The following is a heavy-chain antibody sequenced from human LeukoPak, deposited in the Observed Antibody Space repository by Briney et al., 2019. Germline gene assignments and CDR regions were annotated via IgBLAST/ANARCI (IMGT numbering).Heavy chain of an antibody. Sequence: SETLSLTCTVSGGSISSSSYYWGWIRHPPGKGLEWMGSIYYSGSIYYNPSPKSRATISVDASKTQFSLKLSSVTAADTAVYYCARRASYSSSWFSNWFDPWGQGTLVTVSS. CDR1: GGSISSSSYY. V-gene: IGHV4-39*01. CDR3: ARRASYSSSWFSNWFDP. D-gene: IGHD6-13*01. CDR2: IYYSGSI. J-gene: IGHJ5*02.